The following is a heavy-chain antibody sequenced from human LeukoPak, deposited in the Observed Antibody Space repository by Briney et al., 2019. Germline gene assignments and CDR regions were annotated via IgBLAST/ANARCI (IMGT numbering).Heavy chain of an antibody. V-gene: IGHV4-34*01. J-gene: IGHJ4*02. D-gene: IGHD4-11*01. CDR1: GGSFSGYY. CDR2: INHSGST. Sequence: PSETLSLTCAVYGGSFSGYYWSWIRQPPGKGLEWIGEINHSGSTNYNPSLQSRVTISVDTSKKQLSLKLSSVAAADTAVYYCARGANDYINYVGSIHFDYWGQGTLVTVSS. CDR3: ARGANDYINYVGSIHFDY.